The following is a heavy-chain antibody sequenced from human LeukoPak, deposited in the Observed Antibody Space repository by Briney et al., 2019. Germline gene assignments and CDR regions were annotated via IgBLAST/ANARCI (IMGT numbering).Heavy chain of an antibody. D-gene: IGHD6-6*01. CDR3: ARYSSSLVNLDP. CDR2: IYYSGST. V-gene: IGHV4-61*01. Sequence: SETLSLTCTVSGYSISSGYYWSWIRQPPGKGLEWIGYIYYSGSTNYNPSLKSRVTISVDTSKNQFSLKLSSVTAADTAVYYCARYSSSLVNLDPWGQGTLVTVSS. J-gene: IGHJ5*02. CDR1: GYSISSGYY.